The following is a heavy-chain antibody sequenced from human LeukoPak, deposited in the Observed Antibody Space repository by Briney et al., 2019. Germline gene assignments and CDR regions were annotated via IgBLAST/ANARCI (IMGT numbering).Heavy chain of an antibody. CDR2: ISYDGTNK. Sequence: GGSLRLSCAASGFTFSSYAMSWVRQAPGKGLEWVAVISYDGTNKFYVDSVRGRITISRDNSKNTLYLQMDSLRAEDTAVYYCAKDGYYNSGTFPDYWGQGTLVTVSS. D-gene: IGHD3-10*01. CDR1: GFTFSSYA. CDR3: AKDGYYNSGTFPDY. V-gene: IGHV3-30*18. J-gene: IGHJ4*02.